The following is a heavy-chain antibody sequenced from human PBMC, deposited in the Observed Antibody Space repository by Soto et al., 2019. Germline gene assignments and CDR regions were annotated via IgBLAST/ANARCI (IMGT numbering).Heavy chain of an antibody. Sequence: ASVKVSCKASGGTFSSYAISWVRQAPGQGLEWMGGIIPIFGTANYAQKFQGRVTITADESTSTAYMELSSLRSEDTAVYYCARLFGELSNYYYYGMDVWGQGTTVTVSS. CDR1: GGTFSSYA. CDR3: ARLFGELSNYYYYGMDV. CDR2: IIPIFGTA. J-gene: IGHJ6*02. D-gene: IGHD3-10*02. V-gene: IGHV1-69*13.